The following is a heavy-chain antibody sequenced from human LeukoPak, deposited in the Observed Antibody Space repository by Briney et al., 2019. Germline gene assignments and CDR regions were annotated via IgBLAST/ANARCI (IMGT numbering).Heavy chain of an antibody. J-gene: IGHJ4*02. V-gene: IGHV3-11*01. CDR2: ISSSGSTI. CDR3: ASAPISKTNYFDY. D-gene: IGHD2-2*01. Sequence: GGSLRLSCAASGFTFSDYYMSWIRQAPGKGLEWVSYISSSGSTIYYADSVKGRFTISRDNAKNSLYLQMNSLRAEDTAVYYCASAPISKTNYFDYWGQGTLVTVAS. CDR1: GFTFSDYY.